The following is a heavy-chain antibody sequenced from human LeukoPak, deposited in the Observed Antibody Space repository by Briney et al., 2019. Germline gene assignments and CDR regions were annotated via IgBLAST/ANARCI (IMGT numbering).Heavy chain of an antibody. CDR3: AKELDTMFFDY. J-gene: IGHJ4*02. Sequence: PGGSLRLSCATSGFNFDRYTIHWVRQAPGKGLEWVSLAGWAGGTTFYSDSVRGRLTISRDSGRKSVYLQMNSLTTDDTAFYFCAKELDTMFFDYWGQGALVTVSS. V-gene: IGHV3-43*01. D-gene: IGHD3-10*02. CDR1: GFNFDRYT. CDR2: AGWAGGTT.